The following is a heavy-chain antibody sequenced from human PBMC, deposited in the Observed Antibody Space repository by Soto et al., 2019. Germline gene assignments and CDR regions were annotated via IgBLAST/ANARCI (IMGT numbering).Heavy chain of an antibody. Sequence: EVQLVESGGDLVQPGQSLRLSCAASGFSFSSYSMNWVRQAPGKGLEWISYLSSSKTYIWYADSVKGRFTISRDNAKNSLSLQINSLRDEDKAVYFCVRDSGWAFDIWGLGTMVTVSS. CDR3: VRDSGWAFDI. CDR1: GFSFSSYS. D-gene: IGHD6-19*01. CDR2: LSSSKTYI. J-gene: IGHJ3*02. V-gene: IGHV3-48*02.